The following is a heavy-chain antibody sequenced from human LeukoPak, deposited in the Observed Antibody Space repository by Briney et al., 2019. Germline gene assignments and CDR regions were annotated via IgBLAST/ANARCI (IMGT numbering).Heavy chain of an antibody. CDR2: IYAGGST. CDR1: GFTVNNNY. V-gene: IGHV3-66*01. J-gene: IGHJ4*02. CDR3: ARLDTTATHFDY. Sequence: PGGSLRLSCAASGFTVNNNYMSWVRQAPGKGLEWVSDIYAGGSTYYADFVKGRFTVSRDNSKNTLYLQMNSPRAEDTAVYYCARLDTTATHFDYWGQGTLVTVSS. D-gene: IGHD4-17*01.